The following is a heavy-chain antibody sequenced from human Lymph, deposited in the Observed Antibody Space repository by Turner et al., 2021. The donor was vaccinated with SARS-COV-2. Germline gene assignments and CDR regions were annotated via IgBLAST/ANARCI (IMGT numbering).Heavy chain of an antibody. V-gene: IGHV5-51*01. Sequence: LQLVQSGAEATKPRESLKTSCRPSGYSFTTYWIGWMRQMPGKGLEWMGIIYTGDTDTRNNPSFQGQVTISADKSISTAYLQWSSLEASDATMYYCAGREWRGSLGHIDYWGQGTLVTVSS. CDR1: GYSFTTYW. CDR3: AGREWRGSLGHIDY. D-gene: IGHD3-3*01. J-gene: IGHJ4*02. CDR2: IYTGDTDT.